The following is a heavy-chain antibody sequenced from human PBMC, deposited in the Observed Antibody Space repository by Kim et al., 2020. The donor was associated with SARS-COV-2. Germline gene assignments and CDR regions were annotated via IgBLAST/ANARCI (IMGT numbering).Heavy chain of an antibody. CDR3: ARQAYYDILAGHYYYYMDV. V-gene: IGHV5-51*01. CDR1: GYSFTSYW. J-gene: IGHJ6*03. CDR2: IYPGDSDT. Sequence: GESLKISCKGSGYSFTSYWIGWVRQMPGKGLEWMGIIYPGDSDTRYSPSFQGQVTISADKSISTAYLQWSGLKASDTAMYYCARQAYYDILAGHYYYYMDVWGKGTTVTVSS. D-gene: IGHD3-9*01.